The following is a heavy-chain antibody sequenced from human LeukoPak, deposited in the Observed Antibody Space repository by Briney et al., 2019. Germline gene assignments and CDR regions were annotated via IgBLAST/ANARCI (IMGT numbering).Heavy chain of an antibody. CDR2: IYPGDSDT. CDR3: ARGRGYSGYDLGY. D-gene: IGHD5-12*01. CDR1: GDRFTSYW. Sequence: GESLKISCKGSGDRFTSYWIGWVRQMPGKGLEWMGIIYPGDSDTRYSPSFQGQVTISADKSISTAYLQWSSLKASDTAMYYCARGRGYSGYDLGYWGQGTLVTVSS. V-gene: IGHV5-51*01. J-gene: IGHJ4*02.